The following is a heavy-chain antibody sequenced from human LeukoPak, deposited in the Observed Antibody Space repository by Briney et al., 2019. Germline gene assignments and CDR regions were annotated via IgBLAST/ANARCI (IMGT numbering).Heavy chain of an antibody. J-gene: IGHJ4*02. D-gene: IGHD1-26*01. Sequence: QPGGSLRLSCAVSGFTFSSYWMSWVRQAPGKGLEWVANIKQDGSEKYYVDSVKGRFTISRDNAKNSLYLQMNSLRAEDTAVYYCARGYWQLSYWGQGTLVTVSS. CDR3: ARGYWQLSY. CDR1: GFTFSSYW. CDR2: IKQDGSEK. V-gene: IGHV3-7*01.